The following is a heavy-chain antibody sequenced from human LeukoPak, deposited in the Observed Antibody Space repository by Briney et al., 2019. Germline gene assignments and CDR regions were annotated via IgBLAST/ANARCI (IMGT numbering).Heavy chain of an antibody. CDR3: AREFIVVVPAAIENYFDY. CDR1: GYTFTGYY. Sequence: GASVKVSCKASGYTFTGYYMHWMRQAPGQGLEWMGWINPNSGGTNYAQKFQGRVTMTRDTSISTAYMELSRLRSDDTAVYYCAREFIVVVPAAIENYFDYWGQGTLVTVSS. CDR2: INPNSGGT. D-gene: IGHD2-2*02. J-gene: IGHJ4*02. V-gene: IGHV1-2*02.